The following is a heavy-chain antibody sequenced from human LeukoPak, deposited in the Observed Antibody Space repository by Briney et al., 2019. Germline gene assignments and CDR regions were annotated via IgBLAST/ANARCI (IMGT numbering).Heavy chain of an antibody. J-gene: IGHJ4*02. Sequence: GTSLRLSCAASGFTFSSYSMNWVRQAPGKGLEWVSSISSSSTYIYYADSVKGRFTISRDNAKNSLYLQMNSLRAEDTAVYNCALNPGGIVGATYFDYWGQGTLVTVSS. CDR1: GFTFSSYS. D-gene: IGHD1-26*01. CDR3: ALNPGGIVGATYFDY. V-gene: IGHV3-21*01. CDR2: ISSSSTYI.